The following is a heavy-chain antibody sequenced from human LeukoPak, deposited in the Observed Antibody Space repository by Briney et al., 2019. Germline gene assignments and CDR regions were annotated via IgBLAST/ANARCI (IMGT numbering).Heavy chain of an antibody. J-gene: IGHJ4*02. CDR1: GGSFSGYS. CDR3: ARIFFDY. CDR2: INHSGST. V-gene: IGHV4-34*01. Sequence: SETLSLTCAVYGGSFSGYSWNWIRQSPGKGLEWIGEINHSGSTNYSPSLKSRVTLSRDTSKNQFSLKLNSVTAADTAVYYCARIFFDYWGQGTLVTVSS.